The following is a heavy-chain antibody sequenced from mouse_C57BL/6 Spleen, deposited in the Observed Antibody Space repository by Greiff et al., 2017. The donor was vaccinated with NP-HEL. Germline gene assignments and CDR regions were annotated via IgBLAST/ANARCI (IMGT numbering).Heavy chain of an antibody. CDR2: IYPGDGDT. V-gene: IGHV1-80*01. Sequence: QVQLQQSGAELVKPGASVKISCKASGYAFSSYWMNWVKQRPGQGLEWIGQIYPGDGDTNYNGKFKGKATLTADKSSSTAYMQLSSLTSEDSAVYFCARGRAYDGYYDFDYWGQGTTLTVSS. CDR3: ARGRAYDGYYDFDY. CDR1: GYAFSSYW. J-gene: IGHJ2*01. D-gene: IGHD2-3*01.